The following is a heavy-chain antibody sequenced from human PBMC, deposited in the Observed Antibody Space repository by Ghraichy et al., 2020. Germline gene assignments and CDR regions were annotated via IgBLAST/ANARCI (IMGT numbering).Heavy chain of an antibody. Sequence: GGSLRLSCAASGFTFSSYGMHWVRQAPGKGLEWVAVIWYDGSNKYYADSVKGRFTISRDNSKNTLYLQMNSLRAEDTAVYYCARVPPPTVTTRYYGMDVWGQGTTVTVSS. J-gene: IGHJ6*02. CDR3: ARVPPPTVTTRYYGMDV. D-gene: IGHD4-11*01. CDR1: GFTFSSYG. V-gene: IGHV3-33*08. CDR2: IWYDGSNK.